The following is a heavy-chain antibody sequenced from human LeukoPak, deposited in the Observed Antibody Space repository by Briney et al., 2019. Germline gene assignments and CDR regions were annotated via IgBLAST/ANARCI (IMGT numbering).Heavy chain of an antibody. CDR3: ARNLAGAISWYFDL. D-gene: IGHD3-10*01. Sequence: PLETLSLTCDVSGGSISSNNWWSWVRQPPGKGLEWIGEIYHSGSTNYNPSLKSRVTISVDKSKNQFSLNLSSVTAADTAVYYCARNLAGAISWYFDLWGRGILVTVSS. CDR2: IYHSGST. J-gene: IGHJ2*01. CDR1: GGSISSNNW. V-gene: IGHV4-4*02.